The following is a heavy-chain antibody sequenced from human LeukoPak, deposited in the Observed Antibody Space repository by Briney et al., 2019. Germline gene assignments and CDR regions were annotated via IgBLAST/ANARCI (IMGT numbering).Heavy chain of an antibody. Sequence: GRSLRLSCAASGCTFEDYDMHWVRQAPGKGLEWVSGISWNSGSIGYADSVKGRFTISRDNAKNSLYLQMNSLRAEDMALYYCAKGYSSGHSDAFDIWGQGTMVTGSS. CDR1: GCTFEDYD. J-gene: IGHJ3*02. CDR2: ISWNSGSI. CDR3: AKGYSSGHSDAFDI. D-gene: IGHD6-19*01. V-gene: IGHV3-9*03.